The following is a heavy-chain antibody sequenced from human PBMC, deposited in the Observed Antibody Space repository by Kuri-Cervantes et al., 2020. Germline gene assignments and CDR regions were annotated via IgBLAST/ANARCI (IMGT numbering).Heavy chain of an antibody. Sequence: GGSLRLSCAASGFIFSDHAMHWVRQASGKGLDWVAVISADGNLKYYADSVKGRFTISRDNSRNMLYLQMNSLRAEDTAVYYCATSHLIKGYYYYYYGMDVWGQGTTVTVSS. D-gene: IGHD3-3*02. CDR1: GFIFSDHA. J-gene: IGHJ6*02. CDR2: ISADGNLK. CDR3: ATSHLIKGYYYYYYGMDV. V-gene: IGHV3-30-3*02.